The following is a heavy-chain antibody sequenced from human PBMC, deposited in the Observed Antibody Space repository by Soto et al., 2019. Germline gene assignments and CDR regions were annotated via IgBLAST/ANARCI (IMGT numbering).Heavy chain of an antibody. V-gene: IGHV1-18*01. D-gene: IGHD6-19*01. CDR2: INTFNGNT. Sequence: QVQLVQSGAEVKKPGASVKVSCKASGYTFITYAISWVRQAPGQGLEWMGWINTFNGNTKYAQKFQGRITMTTDTSTSTAYMDLRSLRSDDTAMYYCARPVACGWESGFDYWGQGTLVTVSS. CDR3: ARPVACGWESGFDY. J-gene: IGHJ4*02. CDR1: GYTFITYA.